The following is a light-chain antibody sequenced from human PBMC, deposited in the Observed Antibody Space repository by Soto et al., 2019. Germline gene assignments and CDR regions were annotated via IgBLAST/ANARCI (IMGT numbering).Light chain of an antibody. J-gene: IGLJ2*01. CDR2: EVN. Sequence: QSSLTQPASVSGSPGQSITISCTGTSSDIGGYNYVSWYQQHPGKAPKLMIYEVNNRPSGVSFRFSGSKSGNTASLTISRLHAEDEADYYCASYTTSPTLGGVFGGGTKLTVL. V-gene: IGLV2-14*01. CDR1: SSDIGGYNY. CDR3: ASYTTSPTLGGV.